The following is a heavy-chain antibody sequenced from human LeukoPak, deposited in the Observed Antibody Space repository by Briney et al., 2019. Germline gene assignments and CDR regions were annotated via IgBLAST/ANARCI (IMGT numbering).Heavy chain of an antibody. D-gene: IGHD5-24*01. CDR2: INHSGST. CDR3: ARHFRDGYNSTPFGY. J-gene: IGHJ4*02. Sequence: SETLSLTCAVYGESFSGYFWTWIRQPPGKGLEWIGEINHSGSTNYNPSLKSRVIISVDTSKNQFSLKLNSVTAADTAVYYCARHFRDGYNSTPFGYWGQGTLVTVSS. CDR1: GESFSGYF. V-gene: IGHV4-34*01.